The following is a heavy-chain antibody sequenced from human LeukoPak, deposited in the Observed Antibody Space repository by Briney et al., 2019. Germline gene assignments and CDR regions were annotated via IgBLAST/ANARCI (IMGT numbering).Heavy chain of an antibody. Sequence: LSQTLSLTCAISGDSVSSNSAAWNWIRQSPSRGLEWLGRAYYRSKWYNDYAVSVKSRITINPDTSKNQFSLQLNSVTPEDTAVYYCARDQGFDSSGWYYRYYYYYYMDVWGKGTTVTVSS. D-gene: IGHD6-19*01. CDR3: ARDQGFDSSGWYYRYYYYYYMDV. V-gene: IGHV6-1*01. CDR2: AYYRSKWYN. CDR1: GDSVSSNSAA. J-gene: IGHJ6*03.